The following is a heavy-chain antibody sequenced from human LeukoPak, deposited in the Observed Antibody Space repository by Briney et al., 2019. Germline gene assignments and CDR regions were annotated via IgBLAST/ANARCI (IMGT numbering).Heavy chain of an antibody. V-gene: IGHV1-18*01. D-gene: IGHD3-22*01. CDR3: ARCLTMIDGFDP. CDR1: GYTFTSYG. CDR2: ISAYNGNT. J-gene: IGHJ5*02. Sequence: ASVKVSCKASGYTFTSYGISWVRQAPGQGLEWMGWISAYNGNTNYAQKLQGRVTMTTDTSTSTAYMELSRLRSDDTAVYYCARCLTMIDGFDPWGQGTLVTVSS.